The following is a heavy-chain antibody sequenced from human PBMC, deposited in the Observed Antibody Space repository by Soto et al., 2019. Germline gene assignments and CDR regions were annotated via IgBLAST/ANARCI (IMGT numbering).Heavy chain of an antibody. Sequence: SQTLSLTCAISGDSVSSNSAAWNWIRQSPSRGLEWLGRTYYRSKWYNDYAVSVKSRITINPDTSKNQFSLQLNSVTPEDTAVYYCARDLNYDFWSGYYNRGFDYWGQGTLVTVSS. CDR3: ARDLNYDFWSGYYNRGFDY. D-gene: IGHD3-3*01. V-gene: IGHV6-1*01. CDR2: TYYRSKWYN. J-gene: IGHJ4*02. CDR1: GDSVSSNSAA.